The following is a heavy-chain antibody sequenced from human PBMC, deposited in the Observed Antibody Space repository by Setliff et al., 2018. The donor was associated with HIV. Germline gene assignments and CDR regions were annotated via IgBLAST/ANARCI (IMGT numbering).Heavy chain of an antibody. CDR3: ARESACSSTSCPKVLDY. CDR1: GGTFGIYG. J-gene: IGHJ4*02. V-gene: IGHV1-69*05. CDR2: TIPVFGTA. Sequence: ASVKVSRKASGGTFGIYGISWVRQAPGQGLEWMGGTIPVFGTANYAQKFQGRVTITTDESTNTGYMELSSLRSEDTAVYYCARESACSSTSCPKVLDYWGQGTLVTVSS. D-gene: IGHD2-2*01.